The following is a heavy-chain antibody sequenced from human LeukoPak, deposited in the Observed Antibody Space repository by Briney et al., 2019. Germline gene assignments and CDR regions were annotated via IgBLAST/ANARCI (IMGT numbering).Heavy chain of an antibody. V-gene: IGHV4-61*08. D-gene: IGHD5-18*01. CDR2: IYYSGST. Sequence: SESLSLTCTVSGRSVSSGGYYWSWIRRPPGKGLEGIRYIYYSGSTHYNPSLNRRAPIPADTSTNQFSLKLRPRTPAHTAVYYCAREASGYRYAPGLDYWGEGTLVTVSS. CDR3: AREASGYRYAPGLDY. CDR1: GRSVSSGGYY. J-gene: IGHJ4*02.